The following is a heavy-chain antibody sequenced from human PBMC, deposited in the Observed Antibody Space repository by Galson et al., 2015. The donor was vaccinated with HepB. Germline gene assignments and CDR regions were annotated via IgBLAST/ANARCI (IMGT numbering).Heavy chain of an antibody. V-gene: IGHV3-23*01. J-gene: IGHJ4*02. CDR2: ISGSGGGT. CDR1: GFTFSTYT. CDR3: GVVRGFIDPFDY. Sequence: SLRLSCAASGFTFSTYTMSWVRQAPGKGLEWVSAISGSGGGTYYADSVKGRFTISRDNSKDTVYLQMNSLRAEDTAVYYCGVVRGFIDPFDYWGQGTLVTVSS. D-gene: IGHD3-10*01.